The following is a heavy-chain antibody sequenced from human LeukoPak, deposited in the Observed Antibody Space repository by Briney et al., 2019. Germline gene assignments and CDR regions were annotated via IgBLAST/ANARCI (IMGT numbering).Heavy chain of an antibody. V-gene: IGHV4-34*01. Sequence: SETLSLTCAVYGGSFSGYYWSWIRQPPGKGLEWIGEINHSGSTNYNPSLKSRVTISVDTSKNQFSLKLSSVTAADTAVYYCARGASMVRGVRDFDYWGQGALVTVSS. CDR1: GGSFSGYY. CDR3: ARGASMVRGVRDFDY. J-gene: IGHJ4*02. CDR2: INHSGST. D-gene: IGHD3-10*01.